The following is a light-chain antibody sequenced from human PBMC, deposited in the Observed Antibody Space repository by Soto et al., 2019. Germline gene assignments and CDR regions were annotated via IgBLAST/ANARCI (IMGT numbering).Light chain of an antibody. Sequence: QSALTQPRSVSGSPGQSVTISCTGTSSDVGGYNYVSWYQQHPGNAPKLMIYDVSKRPSGVPDRFSGSKSGNTASLTISGLQAEDEADYYCCSYAGSYVFGTGTKLTVL. V-gene: IGLV2-11*01. CDR1: SSDVGGYNY. CDR2: DVS. CDR3: CSYAGSYV. J-gene: IGLJ1*01.